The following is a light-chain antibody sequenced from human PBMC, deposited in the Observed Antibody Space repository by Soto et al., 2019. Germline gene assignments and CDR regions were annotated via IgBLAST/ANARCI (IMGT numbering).Light chain of an antibody. CDR3: QHYNSYSEA. V-gene: IGKV1-5*03. J-gene: IGKJ1*01. Sequence: EIQMTQSPSTLSGSVGDRVTITCRASQTISSWLAWYKQNPGKAPKLLSYKASTLKSGVPSRVSGSGSGTEFTLTISSLQPDDFATYYCQHYNSYSEAFGQGTKVDIK. CDR2: KAS. CDR1: QTISSW.